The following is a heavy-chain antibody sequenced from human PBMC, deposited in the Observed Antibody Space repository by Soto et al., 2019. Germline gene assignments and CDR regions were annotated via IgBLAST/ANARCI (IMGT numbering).Heavy chain of an antibody. Sequence: SETLSLTCTVSGGSISSYYWSWIRQPPGKGLEWIGYIYYSGSTNYNPSLKSRVTISVDTSKNQFSLKLSSVTAADTAVYYCARDGVYGSGSYYVDYWGQGTLVTVS. J-gene: IGHJ4*02. V-gene: IGHV4-59*01. CDR3: ARDGVYGSGSYYVDY. CDR1: GGSISSYY. D-gene: IGHD3-10*01. CDR2: IYYSGST.